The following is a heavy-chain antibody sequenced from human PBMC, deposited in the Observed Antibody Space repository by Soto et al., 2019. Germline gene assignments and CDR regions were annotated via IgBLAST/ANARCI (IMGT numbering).Heavy chain of an antibody. Sequence: GGSLRLSCAASGFTFSSYAMSWVRQAPGKGLEWVSAISGSGGSTYYADSVKGRFTISRDNSKNTLYLQMNSLRAEDTAVYYCARDPDPAGYGYFQHWGQGTLVTVSS. CDR2: ISGSGGST. V-gene: IGHV3-23*01. CDR1: GFTFSSYA. J-gene: IGHJ1*01. CDR3: ARDPDPAGYGYFQH. D-gene: IGHD3-9*01.